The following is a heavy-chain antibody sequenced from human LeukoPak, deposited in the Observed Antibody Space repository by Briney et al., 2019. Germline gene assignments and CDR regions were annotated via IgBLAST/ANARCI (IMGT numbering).Heavy chain of an antibody. CDR3: AREYCSGGRCQYYFDY. CDR1: GFTFSSYA. D-gene: IGHD2-15*01. V-gene: IGHV3-64*01. J-gene: IGHJ4*02. Sequence: GGSLRLSCAGSGFTFSSYAMHWVRQAPGKGLEYVSGISSDGGSPFHVNSVKGRFTISRDNSKDTLYLQMGSLRAEDMAVYYCAREYCSGGRCQYYFDYWGQGTLVTVSS. CDR2: ISSDGGSP.